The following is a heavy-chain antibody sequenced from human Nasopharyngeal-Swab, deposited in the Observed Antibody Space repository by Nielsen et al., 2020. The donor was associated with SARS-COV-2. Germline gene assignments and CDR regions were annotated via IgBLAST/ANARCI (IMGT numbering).Heavy chain of an antibody. V-gene: IGHV4-34*01. CDR2: INHSGST. D-gene: IGHD1-7*01. CDR3: ARSFRGTTPRDAFDI. CDR1: GGSFSGYY. Sequence: SETLSLTCAVYGGSFSGYYWSWIRQPPGKGLEWIGEINHSGSTNYNPSLKSRVTISVDTSKNQFSLKLSSVTAADTAVYYCARSFRGTTPRDAFDIWGQGTMVTASS. J-gene: IGHJ3*02.